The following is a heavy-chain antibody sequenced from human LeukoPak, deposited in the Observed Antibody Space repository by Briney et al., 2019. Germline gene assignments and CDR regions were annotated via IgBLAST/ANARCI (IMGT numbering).Heavy chain of an antibody. Sequence: PSETLSLTCTVSGGSISSGSDYCSWIRQPAGKGLEWFGRSYSSGSTNYNPSLKSRVSISVDTSKNQFSLRLSSVTAADTAVYYCARGSRYSSGYDYIDQWGQGTLVTVSS. CDR1: GGSISSGSDY. D-gene: IGHD3-22*01. CDR3: ARGSRYSSGYDYIDQ. J-gene: IGHJ4*02. CDR2: SYSSGST. V-gene: IGHV4-61*02.